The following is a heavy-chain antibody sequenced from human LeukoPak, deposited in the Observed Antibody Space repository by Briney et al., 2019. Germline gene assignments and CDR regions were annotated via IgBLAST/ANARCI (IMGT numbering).Heavy chain of an antibody. Sequence: PGGSLRLSCAASGFTFTTYNMNWVRQAPGKRLEWVSSITSSSSYTFYADSVKGRFTISRDNAKNSLYLQMNSLRAEDTAVYYCARDQGDRFVAYCGGDCYSVLFDIWGQGTMVTVSS. J-gene: IGHJ3*02. CDR3: ARDQGDRFVAYCGGDCYSVLFDI. CDR1: GFTFTTYN. V-gene: IGHV3-21*01. D-gene: IGHD2-21*02. CDR2: ITSSSSYT.